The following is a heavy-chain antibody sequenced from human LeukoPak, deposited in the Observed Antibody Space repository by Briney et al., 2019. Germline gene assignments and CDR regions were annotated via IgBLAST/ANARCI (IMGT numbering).Heavy chain of an antibody. J-gene: IGHJ4*02. CDR1: GYTFTGYY. Sequence: ASVKVSCKASGYTFTGYYMHWVRQAPGQGLEWMGWINPNSGGTNYAQKFQGRVTMTRDTSISTAYVELSRLRSDDTAVYYCARVDGSGSYFDYWGQGTLVTVSS. CDR2: INPNSGGT. V-gene: IGHV1-2*02. CDR3: ARVDGSGSYFDY. D-gene: IGHD3-10*01.